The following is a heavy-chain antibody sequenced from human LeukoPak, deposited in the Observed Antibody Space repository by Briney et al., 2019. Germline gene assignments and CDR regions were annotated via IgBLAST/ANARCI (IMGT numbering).Heavy chain of an antibody. CDR2: INHSGST. CDR3: AITYYDILTGYLSEIMDV. Sequence: PSETLSLTCAVYGGSFSGYYWSWIRQPPGKGLEWIGEINHSGSTNYNPSLKSRVTISVDTSKNQFSLKLSSVTAADTAVYYCAITYYDILTGYLSEIMDVWGKGTTVTVSS. V-gene: IGHV4-34*01. J-gene: IGHJ6*04. CDR1: GGSFSGYY. D-gene: IGHD3-9*01.